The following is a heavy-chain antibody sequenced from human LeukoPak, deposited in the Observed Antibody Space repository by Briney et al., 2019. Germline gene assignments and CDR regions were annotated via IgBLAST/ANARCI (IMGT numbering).Heavy chain of an antibody. Sequence: GGSLRLSCAASGFTSSSSDMDWVRQAPGKGLEWVASISSSSSLIYYTDSVKGRFTISRDNAKNSLYLQMNSLRAEDTAVYFCAKEGRSTTPGYWGQGTLVTVSS. CDR1: GFTSSSSD. CDR3: AKEGRSTTPGY. J-gene: IGHJ4*02. CDR2: ISSSSSLI. D-gene: IGHD6-13*01. V-gene: IGHV3-21*01.